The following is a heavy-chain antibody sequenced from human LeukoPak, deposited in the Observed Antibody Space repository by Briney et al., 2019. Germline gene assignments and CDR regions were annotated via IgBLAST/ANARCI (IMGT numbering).Heavy chain of an antibody. CDR3: PIVGATHNY. V-gene: IGHV3-48*03. J-gene: IGHJ4*02. CDR2: ISSSGSTI. D-gene: IGHD1-26*01. CDR1: GFTFSSYE. Sequence: GGSLRLSCAASGFTFSSYEMNWVRQAPGKGLEWVSYISSSGSTIYYADSVKGRFTISRDNAKNSLYLQMNSLRAEDTAVYCCPIVGATHNYWGQGTLVTVSS.